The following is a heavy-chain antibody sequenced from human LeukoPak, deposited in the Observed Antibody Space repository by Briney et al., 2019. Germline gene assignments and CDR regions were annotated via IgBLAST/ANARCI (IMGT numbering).Heavy chain of an antibody. Sequence: PSETLSLTCAVYGGSFSGYYWSWIRQPPGKGLEWIGEINHSGSTNYNPSLKSRVTISVDTSKNQFSLKLSSVTAADTAVYYCARHHPPSPPYSGYEPFFDYWGQRILVTVSS. D-gene: IGHD5-12*01. J-gene: IGHJ4*02. CDR1: GGSFSGYY. V-gene: IGHV4-34*01. CDR3: ARHHPPSPPYSGYEPFFDY. CDR2: INHSGST.